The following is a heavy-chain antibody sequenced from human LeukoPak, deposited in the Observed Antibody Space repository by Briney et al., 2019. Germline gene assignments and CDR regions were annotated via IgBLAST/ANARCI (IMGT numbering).Heavy chain of an antibody. CDR1: GGTFSSYA. CDR3: ASPHSSGWYAEHEPFDY. CDR2: IIPIFGTA. Sequence: SVKVSCKASGGTFSSYAISWVRQAPGQGLEWMGGIIPIFGTANYAQKFQGRVTITTDESTSTAYMELSSLRSEDTAVYYCASPHSSGWYAEHEPFDYWGREPWSPSPQ. V-gene: IGHV1-69*05. D-gene: IGHD6-19*01. J-gene: IGHJ4*02.